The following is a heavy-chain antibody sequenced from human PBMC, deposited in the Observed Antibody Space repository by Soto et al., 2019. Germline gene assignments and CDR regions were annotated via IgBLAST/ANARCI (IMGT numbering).Heavy chain of an antibody. Sequence: SETLSLTCTVSGGSISSYYWSWIRQPPGMGLEWIGYIYYSGSTNYNPSLKSRVTISVDTSKNQFSLKLSSVTAADTAVYYCARDGSYYDFWSGYPTPHYYYYGMDVWGQGTTVTVSS. CDR1: GGSISSYY. J-gene: IGHJ6*02. D-gene: IGHD3-3*01. V-gene: IGHV4-59*01. CDR2: IYYSGST. CDR3: ARDGSYYDFWSGYPTPHYYYYGMDV.